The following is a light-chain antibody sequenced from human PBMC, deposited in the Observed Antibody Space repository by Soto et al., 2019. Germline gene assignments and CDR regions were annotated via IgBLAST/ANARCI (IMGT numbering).Light chain of an antibody. Sequence: IQMTQSPYSLYASVGDTVSITCLASQSITNYLTWFQQKLGKAPSLLIFAADNLQDGVPSRFSGSGSGRDFSLTISSLQPEDFATYYCQQNYDTPWTFGQGTEVEI. J-gene: IGKJ1*01. CDR1: QSITNY. CDR2: AAD. V-gene: IGKV1-39*01. CDR3: QQNYDTPWT.